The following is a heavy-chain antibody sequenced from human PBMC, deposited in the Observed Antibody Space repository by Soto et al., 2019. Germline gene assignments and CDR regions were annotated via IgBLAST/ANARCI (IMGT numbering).Heavy chain of an antibody. CDR3: ARVLEDGSGSYSLYYYGMDV. J-gene: IGHJ6*02. Sequence: ASVKVSCKASGYTFTSYAMHWVRQAPGQRLEWMGWISAGNGNTKYSQKFQGRVTITRDTSASTAYMELSSLRSEDTAVYYCARVLEDGSGSYSLYYYGMDVWGQGTTVTVSS. CDR1: GYTFTSYA. D-gene: IGHD3-10*01. CDR2: ISAGNGNT. V-gene: IGHV1-3*01.